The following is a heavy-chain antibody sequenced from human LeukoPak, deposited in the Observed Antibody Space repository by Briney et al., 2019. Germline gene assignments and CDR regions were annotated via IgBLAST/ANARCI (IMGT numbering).Heavy chain of an antibody. CDR3: ARGITNIAAGDY. J-gene: IGHJ4*02. V-gene: IGHV3-53*01. D-gene: IGHD6-25*01. CDR1: GLTVSDNY. CDR2: IYDSGNT. Sequence: GGSLRLSCAASGLTVSDNYMSWVRQAPGKGLEWVSIIYDSGNTYYADSVKGRFTISRDNSKNTLFLQMKSLRAEDTAVYYCARGITNIAAGDYWGQGTLVTVSS.